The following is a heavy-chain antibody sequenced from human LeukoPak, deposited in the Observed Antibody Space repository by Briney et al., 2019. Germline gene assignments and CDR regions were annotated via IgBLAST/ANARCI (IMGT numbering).Heavy chain of an antibody. Sequence: GGSLRLSCAASGFIFYDYAMHWVRQAPGKGLEWVSGISWESGKIDYADSVRGRFTISRDNAKNSLYLQMSSLRADDTALYYCAKDIRAYDYHGMDVWGQGTTVTVSS. V-gene: IGHV3-9*01. CDR2: ISWESGKI. CDR1: GFIFYDYA. J-gene: IGHJ6*02. CDR3: AKDIRAYDYHGMDV.